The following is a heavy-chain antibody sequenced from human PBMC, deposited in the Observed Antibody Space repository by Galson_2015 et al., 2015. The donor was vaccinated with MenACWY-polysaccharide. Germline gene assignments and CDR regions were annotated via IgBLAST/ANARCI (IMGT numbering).Heavy chain of an antibody. V-gene: IGHV3-30*02. D-gene: IGHD1-26*01. CDR2: VADDGSTE. CDR3: ATDSSRPLVGAPVSRFEY. J-gene: IGHJ4*02. Sequence: SLRLCCAASGFIFSSYGMHWVGQAPGKGLEWVSFVADDGSTEYYADSVRGRFIFSRDNSKNTVSLEMNSLRPEDTAVYYCATDSSRPLVGAPVSRFEYWGQGTLVTVSS. CDR1: GFIFSSYG.